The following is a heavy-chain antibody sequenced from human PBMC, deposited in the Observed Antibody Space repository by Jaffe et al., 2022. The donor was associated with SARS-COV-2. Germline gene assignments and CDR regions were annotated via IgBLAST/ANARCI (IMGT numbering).Heavy chain of an antibody. Sequence: EVQLVESGGGLVQPGGSLRLSCAASGFTFSSYWMHWVRQAPGKGLVWVSRIGSDGDSISYADSVKGRFTISRDNAKNTLYLQMNSLRAEDSAVYYCARSFVRDCSGSSCYPFDYWGQGTLVTVSS. J-gene: IGHJ4*02. D-gene: IGHD2-15*01. V-gene: IGHV3-74*01. CDR2: IGSDGDSI. CDR3: ARSFVRDCSGSSCYPFDY. CDR1: GFTFSSYW.